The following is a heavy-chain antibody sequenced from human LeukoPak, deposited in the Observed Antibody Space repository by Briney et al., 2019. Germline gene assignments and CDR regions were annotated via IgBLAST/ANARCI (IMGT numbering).Heavy chain of an antibody. CDR1: GFTLINYA. Sequence: GASLRLSCAASGFTLINYAMSWVRQVPGKGLEWVSAVSDSGGNTYYADSVKGRFTISRDNSKNRLYLQMNSLRAEDTAVYYCASPKGGRYHEGFDYWGQGTLVTVSS. CDR2: VSDSGGNT. V-gene: IGHV3-23*01. CDR3: ASPKGGRYHEGFDY. D-gene: IGHD1-26*01. J-gene: IGHJ4*02.